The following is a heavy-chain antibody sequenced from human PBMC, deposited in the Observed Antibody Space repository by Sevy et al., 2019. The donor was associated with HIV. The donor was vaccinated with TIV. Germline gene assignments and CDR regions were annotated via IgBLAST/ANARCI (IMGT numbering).Heavy chain of an antibody. CDR3: AKHRIEGARKLDY. CDR2: ISGTGGTT. J-gene: IGHJ4*02. D-gene: IGHD1-26*01. Sequence: GGSLRLSCAASGFTFGNYAMTWVRQAAGKGLEWVSSISGTGGTTYYADSVKGRFTISRDNSKNTLYIQMNSLRAEDTAVYYCAKHRIEGARKLDYWGQGTLVTVSS. CDR1: GFTFGNYA. V-gene: IGHV3-23*01.